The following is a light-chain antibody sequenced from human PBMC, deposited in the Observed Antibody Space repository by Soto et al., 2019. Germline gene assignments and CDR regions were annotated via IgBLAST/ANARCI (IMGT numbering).Light chain of an antibody. CDR1: QSVSSN. V-gene: IGKV3-15*01. Sequence: EIVMTQSPATLSVSLGERATLSCRASQSVSSNLAWYQQKPGQPPRLLIYAASTRATGISARFSGSGSGTEFTLTISSLQSEDFAVYYCQQYNNWPPVTFGQGTKVEIK. CDR3: QQYNNWPPVT. J-gene: IGKJ1*01. CDR2: AAS.